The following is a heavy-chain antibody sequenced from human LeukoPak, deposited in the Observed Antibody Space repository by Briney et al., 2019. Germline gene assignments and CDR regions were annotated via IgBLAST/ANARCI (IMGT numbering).Heavy chain of an antibody. D-gene: IGHD3-10*01. CDR3: AKQQHNYYYGSGSYYDY. CDR1: GFTFSSYA. Sequence: GGSLRLSCAASGFTFSSYAMSWVRQAPGKGPEWVSAISGSGGSTYYADSVKGRFTISRDNSKNTLYLQMNSLRAEDTAVYYCAKQQHNYYYGSGSYYDYWGQGTLVTVSS. V-gene: IGHV3-23*01. CDR2: ISGSGGST. J-gene: IGHJ4*02.